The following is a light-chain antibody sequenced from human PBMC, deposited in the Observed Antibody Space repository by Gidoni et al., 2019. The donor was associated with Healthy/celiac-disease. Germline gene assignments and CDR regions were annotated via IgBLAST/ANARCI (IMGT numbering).Light chain of an antibody. CDR1: QGISSA. CDR3: QQFNSYPHLT. Sequence: AIQFTQSPSSLSASVGDRVTITCRASQGISSALAWYQQKPGKAPKLLIYDASSLESGVPSRFSGSGSGTDFTLTISSLQPEDFATYYCQQFNSYPHLTFGGGTKVEIK. CDR2: DAS. V-gene: IGKV1-13*02. J-gene: IGKJ4*01.